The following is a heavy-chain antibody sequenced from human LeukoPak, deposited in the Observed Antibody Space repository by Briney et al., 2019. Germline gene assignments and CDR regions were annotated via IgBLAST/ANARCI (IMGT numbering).Heavy chain of an antibody. J-gene: IGHJ6*02. Sequence: GGSLRLSCAASGFTFSSYAMHWVRQAPGKGLEWVAVISYDGSNKYYADSVKGRFTISRDNSKNTLYLQMNSLRAEDTAVYYCARDIQPYSSGWQQNYYYYGMDVWGQGTTVTVSS. CDR1: GFTFSSYA. CDR3: ARDIQPYSSGWQQNYYYYGMDV. V-gene: IGHV3-30-3*01. CDR2: ISYDGSNK. D-gene: IGHD6-19*01.